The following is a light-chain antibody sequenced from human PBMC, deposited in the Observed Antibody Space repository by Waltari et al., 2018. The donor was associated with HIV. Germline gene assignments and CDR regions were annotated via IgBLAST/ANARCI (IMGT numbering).Light chain of an antibody. CDR2: ENN. J-gene: IGLJ3*02. CDR1: SSNIGNNF. V-gene: IGLV1-51*02. Sequence: QSVLTQPPSVSAAPGQTVTISCSGSSSNIGNNFVSCYQQLPGTAPKLLIYENNKRPSGIPDRFSGSKSATSATLDITGLQTGDEADYHCGAWDSSLTVGMFGGGTKLTVL. CDR3: GAWDSSLTVGM.